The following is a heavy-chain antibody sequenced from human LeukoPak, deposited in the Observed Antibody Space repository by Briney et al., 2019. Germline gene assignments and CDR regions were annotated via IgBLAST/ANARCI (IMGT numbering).Heavy chain of an antibody. CDR2: MNHNSGNT. J-gene: IGHJ6*02. CDR1: GYTFTSYD. CDR3: ARGPGYSYGHYYYYYGMDV. D-gene: IGHD5-18*01. V-gene: IGHV1-8*01. Sequence: ASVTVSCKASGYTFTSYDINWVRQALGQGLDGMGWMNHNSGNTGYAQKFQGRVTMTRNTSISTAYMELSSLRSEDTAVYYCARGPGYSYGHYYYYYGMDVWGQGTTVTVSS.